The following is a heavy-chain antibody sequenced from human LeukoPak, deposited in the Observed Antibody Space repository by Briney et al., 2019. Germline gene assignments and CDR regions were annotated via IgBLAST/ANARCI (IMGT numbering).Heavy chain of an antibody. V-gene: IGHV3-66*01. J-gene: IGHJ4*02. CDR2: IYSGGST. CDR1: GFTVSSNY. CDR3: ARGTVTMVDY. D-gene: IGHD3-10*01. Sequence: PGGSLRLSCVVSGFTVSSNYMSWVRQAPGKGLEWVSVIYSGGSTYYADSVKGRFTISRDNSKNTLFLQMNSLRAGDTAVYYCARGTVTMVDYWGQGTLVTVSS.